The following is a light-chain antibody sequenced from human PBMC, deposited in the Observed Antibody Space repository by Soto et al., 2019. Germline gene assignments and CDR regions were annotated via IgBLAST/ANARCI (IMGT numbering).Light chain of an antibody. CDR1: SSDVGGYND. Sequence: QSALTQPRSLSGSPGQSVTISCTGTSSDVGGYNDVSWYQQHPGKAPKLMIYDVSNRPSGVPDRFSGSKSANTASLTISGLKAEDEADYYCSSYAGSYTLVFGGGTKVTVL. V-gene: IGLV2-11*01. CDR3: SSYAGSYTLV. CDR2: DVS. J-gene: IGLJ2*01.